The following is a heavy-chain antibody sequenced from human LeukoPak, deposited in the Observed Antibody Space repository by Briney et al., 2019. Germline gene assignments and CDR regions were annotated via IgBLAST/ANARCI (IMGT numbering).Heavy chain of an antibody. J-gene: IGHJ6*03. Sequence: PSETLSLTCAVYGGSFSGYYWTWIRQPPGKGLEWIGEIKYSGSTNHNPSLKSRVSISVDTSKNQFSLKLSSVTAADTAVYYCATVKYYYYYMDVWGKGTTVTVSS. CDR1: GGSFSGYY. CDR3: ATVKYYYYYMDV. V-gene: IGHV4-34*01. CDR2: IKYSGST.